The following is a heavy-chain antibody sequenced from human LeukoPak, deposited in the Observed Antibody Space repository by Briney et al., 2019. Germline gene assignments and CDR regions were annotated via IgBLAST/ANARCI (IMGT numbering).Heavy chain of an antibody. J-gene: IGHJ4*02. Sequence: PGGSLRLSCAASGFIFSSYWMTWVRQAPGRGLEWVAIIKADGSEKYYVDSVKGRFTISRDNAKNSLFLQMNSLRDEDTAVYYCAGDSGWVFHYWGQGTLVTVSS. CDR1: GFIFSSYW. CDR3: AGDSGWVFHY. CDR2: IKADGSEK. V-gene: IGHV3-7*01. D-gene: IGHD6-19*01.